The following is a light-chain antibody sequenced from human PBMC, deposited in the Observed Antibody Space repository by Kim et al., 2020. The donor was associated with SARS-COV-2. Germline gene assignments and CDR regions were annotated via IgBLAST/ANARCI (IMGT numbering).Light chain of an antibody. Sequence: QPVLTQSPSASASLGASVKLTCTLSSGHSNYAIAWHQQQPEKGPRYLMKVNSDGSHSKGDGIPDRFSGSSSGAERYLTISSLQSEDEADYYCQTWATGIWVFGGVTKLTVL. CDR2: VNSDGSH. CDR1: SGHSNYA. J-gene: IGLJ3*02. V-gene: IGLV4-69*01. CDR3: QTWATGIWV.